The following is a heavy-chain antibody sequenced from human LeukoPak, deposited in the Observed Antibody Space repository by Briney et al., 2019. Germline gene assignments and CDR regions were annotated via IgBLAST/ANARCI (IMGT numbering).Heavy chain of an antibody. CDR1: GGTFSSYA. CDR2: IIPIFGTA. D-gene: IGHD2-15*01. J-gene: IGHJ4*02. CDR3: SRSGPGSCSGGSCYSNY. V-gene: IGHV1-69*13. Sequence: SVKVSCKASGGTFSSYAISWVRQAPGQGLEWMGGIIPIFGTANYAQKFQGRVTITADESTSTAYMELRSLRSDDTAVYYCSRSGPGSCSGGSCYSNYWGQGTLVTVSS.